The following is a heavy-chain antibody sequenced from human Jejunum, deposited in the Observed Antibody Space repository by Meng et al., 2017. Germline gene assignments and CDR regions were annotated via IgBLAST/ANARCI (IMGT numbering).Heavy chain of an antibody. D-gene: IGHD6-19*01. CDR1: GDSVSTNYF. J-gene: IGHJ4*02. CDR3: ARMIGSGPFDY. Sequence: SETLSLTCTVSGDSVSTNYFWSSLRQSPGKGLELIGYIHYSRSPDYNPSLKSRVTISIDTSKNQFTLNLNSVTTTDTAVYYCARMIGSGPFDYWGQGTLVTVSS. V-gene: IGHV4-61*01. CDR2: IHYSRSP.